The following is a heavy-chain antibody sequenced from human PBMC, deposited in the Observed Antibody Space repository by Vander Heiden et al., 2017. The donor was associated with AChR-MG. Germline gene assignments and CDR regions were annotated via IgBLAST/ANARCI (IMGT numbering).Heavy chain of an antibody. Sequence: QVQLQESGPGLVQPSQTLSLTSTVSGASLATGADYWSWIRQPAGKGLQWIGRIYATGSTGYNPSLKSRVTMSMDKSKNQFSLNVTSVTAADTATYYCARGRDYVNLYFDVWGRGTLVTVSS. CDR2: IYATGST. D-gene: IGHD4-17*01. J-gene: IGHJ2*01. CDR1: GASLATGADY. V-gene: IGHV4-61*02. CDR3: ARGRDYVNLYFDV.